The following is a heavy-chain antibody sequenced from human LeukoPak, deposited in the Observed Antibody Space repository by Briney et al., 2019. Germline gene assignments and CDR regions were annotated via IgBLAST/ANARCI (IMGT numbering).Heavy chain of an antibody. CDR1: GFSFSTNW. CDR2: IKPDGSET. Sequence: GGSLTLSCAGSGFSFSTNWMSWFRQAPGKGLEWVAHIKPDGSETYYVDSVKGRFTISRDNAWNSVHFQMYSLRPEDTAIYYCATMVSVAGDSWGQGTLVTVSS. J-gene: IGHJ5*01. V-gene: IGHV3-7*01. D-gene: IGHD6-19*01. CDR3: ATMVSVAGDS.